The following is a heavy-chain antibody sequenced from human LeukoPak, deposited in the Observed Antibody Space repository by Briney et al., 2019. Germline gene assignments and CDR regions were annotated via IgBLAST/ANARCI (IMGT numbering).Heavy chain of an antibody. CDR2: ISWNSGSI. CDR3: ASLPYDFWSGSNWFDP. CDR1: GFTFDDYA. D-gene: IGHD3-3*01. J-gene: IGHJ5*02. Sequence: PGRSLRLSCAASGFTFDDYAMHWVRQAPGKGLEWVSGISWNSGSIGYADSVKGRFTISRDNAKNSLYLQMNSLSAEDTAVYYCASLPYDFWSGSNWFDPWGQGTLVTVSS. V-gene: IGHV3-9*01.